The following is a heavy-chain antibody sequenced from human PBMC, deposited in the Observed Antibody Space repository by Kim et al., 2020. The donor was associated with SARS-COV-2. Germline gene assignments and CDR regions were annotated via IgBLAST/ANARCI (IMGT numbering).Heavy chain of an antibody. Sequence: SGKGRFTIARSNAKSTLYLQMNSLRAEDTAVYYCARGLKLLVYYYGMDVWGQGTTVTVSS. J-gene: IGHJ6*02. D-gene: IGHD1-26*01. V-gene: IGHV3-11*04. CDR3: ARGLKLLVYYYGMDV.